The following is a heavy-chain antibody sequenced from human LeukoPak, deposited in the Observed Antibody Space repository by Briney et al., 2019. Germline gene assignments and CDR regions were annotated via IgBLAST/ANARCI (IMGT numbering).Heavy chain of an antibody. CDR2: IYSSGTA. J-gene: IGHJ4*02. V-gene: IGHV4-4*07. Sequence: SETLSLTCSVSGDSISSYYWNWIRQPAGKGLEWISRIYSSGTANDNPSLTSRVTMSVDMSKNQFSLKLTSVTAADTAVYYCARDPHREGYFDYWGQGTLVTVSS. CDR3: ARDPHREGYFDY. CDR1: GDSISSYY.